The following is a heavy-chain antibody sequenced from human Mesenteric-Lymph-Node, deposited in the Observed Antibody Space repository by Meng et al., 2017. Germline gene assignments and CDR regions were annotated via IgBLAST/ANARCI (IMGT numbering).Heavy chain of an antibody. J-gene: IGHJ4*02. D-gene: IGHD2-21*02. CDR3: ARDRGRDCGGHCYSDNYYFDY. CDR1: GGSISSGSYY. Sequence: SETLSLTCTVSGGSISSGSYYWSWIRQPAGKGLEWIGRIYTSGSTNYNPSLKSRVTISVDTSKNQFSLKLSSVTAADTAVYYCARDRGRDCGGHCYSDNYYFDYWGQGTLVTVSS. CDR2: IYTSGST. V-gene: IGHV4-61*02.